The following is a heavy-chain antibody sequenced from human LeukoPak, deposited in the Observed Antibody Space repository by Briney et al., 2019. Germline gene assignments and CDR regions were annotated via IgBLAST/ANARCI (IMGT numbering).Heavy chain of an antibody. CDR1: GGTFSSYA. CDR2: IIPIFGTA. V-gene: IGHV1-69*13. J-gene: IGHJ4*02. CDR3: ARDKKPTMVRGVIIGFDY. D-gene: IGHD3-10*01. Sequence: ASVKVSCKASGGTFSSYAISWVRQAPGQGLEWMGGIIPIFGTANYAQKFQGRVTITADEATSTAYMELSSLRSEDTAVYYCARDKKPTMVRGVIIGFDYWGQGTLVTVSS.